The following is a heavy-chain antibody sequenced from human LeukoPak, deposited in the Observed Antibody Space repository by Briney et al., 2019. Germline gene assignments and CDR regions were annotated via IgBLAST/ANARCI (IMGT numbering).Heavy chain of an antibody. CDR2: IKTDGSEK. Sequence: PGGSLRLSCEGSGFTFSNYWMGWVRQAPGKGLQWVANIKTDGSEKYYVDSVKGRFTISRDNAKNSLYLQMNSLRAEDTAVYYCARDINGYYYYGMDVWGQGTTVTVSS. J-gene: IGHJ6*02. CDR3: ARDINGYYYYGMDV. CDR1: GFTFSNYW. D-gene: IGHD2-8*01. V-gene: IGHV3-7*01.